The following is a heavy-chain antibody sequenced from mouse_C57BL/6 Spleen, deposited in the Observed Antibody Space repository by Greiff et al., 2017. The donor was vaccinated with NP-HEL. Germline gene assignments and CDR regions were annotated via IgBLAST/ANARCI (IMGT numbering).Heavy chain of an antibody. D-gene: IGHD1-1*01. CDR1: GFNIKDDY. CDR3: TTFITTVVATDFVDY. Sequence: EVQLQQSGAELVRPGASVKLSCTASGFNIKDDYMHWVKQRPEQGLEWIGWIDPENGDTEYASKFQGKATITADTSSNTAYLQLSSLTSEDTAVYYCTTFITTVVATDFVDYWGQGTTLTVSS. J-gene: IGHJ2*01. CDR2: IDPENGDT. V-gene: IGHV14-4*01.